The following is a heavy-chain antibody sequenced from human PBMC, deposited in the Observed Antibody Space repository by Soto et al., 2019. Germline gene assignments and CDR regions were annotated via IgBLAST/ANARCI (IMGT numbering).Heavy chain of an antibody. D-gene: IGHD2-15*01. CDR1: CCSINHSSYY. V-gene: IGHV4-39*01. Sequence: SGTPFPHCTVSCCSINHSSYYWGWVRQPPGKGLEWIGSIYYSGSTYYNPSLKSRVTISVDTSKNQFSLKLSSVTAADTAVYYCARHTPAISISDHWGQGTLVTVSS. CDR2: IYYSGST. CDR3: ARHTPAISISDH. J-gene: IGHJ4*02.